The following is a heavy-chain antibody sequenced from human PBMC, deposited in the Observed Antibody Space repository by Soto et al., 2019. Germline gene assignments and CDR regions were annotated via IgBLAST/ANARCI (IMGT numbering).Heavy chain of an antibody. Sequence: EVQLLESGGGLVQRGGSLRLSCAASGFTFSRYPMSWVRLAPGKGLEWVSAISSTGGSTYYTDSVKGRFTISRDDSKNMVYLQMNSLRADDPAVYYCANGFCATYVFHNWGQGTLVTVSS. CDR2: ISSTGGST. D-gene: IGHD2-2*03. J-gene: IGHJ4*02. V-gene: IGHV3-23*01. CDR3: ANGFCATYVFHN. CDR1: GFTFSRYP.